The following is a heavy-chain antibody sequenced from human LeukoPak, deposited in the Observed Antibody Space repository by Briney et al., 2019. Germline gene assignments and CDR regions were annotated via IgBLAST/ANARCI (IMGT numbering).Heavy chain of an antibody. J-gene: IGHJ3*02. D-gene: IGHD3-10*01. V-gene: IGHV4-39*07. CDR1: GGSISSSSYY. CDR3: ARGIAVGGIWFGELLGSNHAFDI. CDR2: IYYSGST. Sequence: SETLSLTCTVSGGSISSSSYYWGWIRQPPGKGLEWIGSIYYSGSTYYNPSLKSRVTISVDTSKNQFSLKLSSVTAADTAVYYCARGIAVGGIWFGELLGSNHAFDIWGQGTVVTVSS.